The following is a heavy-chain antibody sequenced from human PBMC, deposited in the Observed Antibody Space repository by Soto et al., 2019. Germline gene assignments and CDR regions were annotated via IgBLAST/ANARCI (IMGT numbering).Heavy chain of an antibody. CDR1: GYTFTSYA. J-gene: IGHJ6*02. D-gene: IGHD5-12*01. CDR3: ARRGGYSGYERALYYYGMDV. Sequence: QVQLVQSGAEVKKPGASVKVSCKASGYTFTSYAMHWVRQAPGQRLEWMGWINAGNGNTKYSQKFQGRVTITRDTSASTAYMELSSLRSEDTAVYYCARRGGYSGYERALYYYGMDVWGQGTTVTVSS. V-gene: IGHV1-3*01. CDR2: INAGNGNT.